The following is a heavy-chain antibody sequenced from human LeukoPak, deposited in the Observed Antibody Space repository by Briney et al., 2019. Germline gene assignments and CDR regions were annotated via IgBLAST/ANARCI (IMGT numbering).Heavy chain of an antibody. J-gene: IGHJ5*02. D-gene: IGHD3-10*01. CDR3: AKVVEGTLLWFGELLSPHNWFDP. Sequence: PGGSLRLSFAASGFPFSSYAMSWVRPAPGKGLEWVSAISCRGGSTYYADSVKGRFTISRDNSKNTLYLQMNSLRAEDTAVYYCAKVVEGTLLWFGELLSPHNWFDPWGQGTLVTVSS. CDR2: ISCRGGST. V-gene: IGHV3-23*01. CDR1: GFPFSSYA.